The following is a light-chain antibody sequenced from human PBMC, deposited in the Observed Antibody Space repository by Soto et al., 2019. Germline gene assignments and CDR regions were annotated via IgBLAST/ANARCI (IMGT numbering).Light chain of an antibody. J-gene: IGKJ4*01. Sequence: ERVMTQSPATLSVSPGERATLSCRASQSVSSNLAWYQQKPGQAPRLLIYGASTRATGIPARFSGSGSGTDFTLTISRLAPEDFAVYYCQQYGSSPLTFGGGTKVDI. V-gene: IGKV3-15*01. CDR2: GAS. CDR3: QQYGSSPLT. CDR1: QSVSSN.